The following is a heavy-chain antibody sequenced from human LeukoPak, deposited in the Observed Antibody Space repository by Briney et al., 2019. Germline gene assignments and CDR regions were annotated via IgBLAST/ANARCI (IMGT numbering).Heavy chain of an antibody. V-gene: IGHV3-74*01. CDR2: TKYDGSST. CDR1: GFTFSSYW. D-gene: IGHD2-15*01. CDR3: ARALVAGVTLNALDI. Sequence: GGSLRLSCAASGFTFSSYWMHWVRQAPGKGLVWVARTKYDGSSTNYADSVKGRFTISRDNAKKTLYVQMNSLRAEDMAVYYCARALVAGVTLNALDIWGQGTMVTVSS. J-gene: IGHJ3*02.